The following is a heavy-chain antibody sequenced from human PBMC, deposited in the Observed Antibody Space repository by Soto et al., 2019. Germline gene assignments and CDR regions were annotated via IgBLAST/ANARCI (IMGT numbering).Heavy chain of an antibody. Sequence: PGGPLRLSCAASGFTFSSYTMNWVRQAPGKGLEWLAFITSGSEYIYYADSVKGRFTIARDDANNSLFLQMSSRRAEDTAVYYCTREHVVTIFRRGQRGSFDNWSQGTLVTVSA. CDR2: ITSGSEYI. V-gene: IGHV3-21*01. D-gene: IGHD3-9*01. J-gene: IGHJ4*02. CDR1: GFTFSSYT. CDR3: TREHVVTIFRRGQRGSFDN.